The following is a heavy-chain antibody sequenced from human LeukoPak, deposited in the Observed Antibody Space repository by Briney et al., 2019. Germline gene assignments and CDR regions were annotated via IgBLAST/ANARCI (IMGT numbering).Heavy chain of an antibody. D-gene: IGHD3-16*01. CDR3: ARGQGAYYYYGMDV. J-gene: IGHJ6*02. CDR1: GGSISSGGYY. Sequence: SQTLSLTCTVSGGSISSGGYYWSWIRQHPGKGLEWIGYIYYSGSTYYNPSLKSRVTISVDTSKNQFSLKLSSVTAADTAVYYCARGQGAYYYYGMDVWGQGTTVTVSS. CDR2: IYYSGST. V-gene: IGHV4-31*03.